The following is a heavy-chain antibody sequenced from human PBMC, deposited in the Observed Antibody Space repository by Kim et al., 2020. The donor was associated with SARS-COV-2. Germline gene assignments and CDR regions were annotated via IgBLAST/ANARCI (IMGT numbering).Heavy chain of an antibody. J-gene: IGHJ6*02. D-gene: IGHD3-16*01. CDR1: GYTFIGYD. V-gene: IGHV1-2*06. CDR2: ISPNSGTI. Sequence: ASVKVSCEAPGYTFIGYDIHWVRQAPGQGLEWMGRISPNSGTIHYAEKFQGRVTMTRDTSISTAYLELSSLKPDDTAVYYCARNDGLDVWGQGTTITVSS. CDR3: ARNDGLDV.